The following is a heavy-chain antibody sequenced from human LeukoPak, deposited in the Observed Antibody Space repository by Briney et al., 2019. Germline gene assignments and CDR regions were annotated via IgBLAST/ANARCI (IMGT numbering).Heavy chain of an antibody. CDR1: GGSISSSS. V-gene: IGHV3-21*01. CDR2: ISSDSTYI. D-gene: IGHD3-16*01. Sequence: PSETLSLTCTVSGGSISSSSYYWGWIRQPPGKGLEWVSSISSDSTYIFYADSVKGRFTISRDNAKNSLYLQMNSLRVEDTAVYYCARGKGGPDYWGQGTLVTVSS. J-gene: IGHJ4*02. CDR3: ARGKGGPDY.